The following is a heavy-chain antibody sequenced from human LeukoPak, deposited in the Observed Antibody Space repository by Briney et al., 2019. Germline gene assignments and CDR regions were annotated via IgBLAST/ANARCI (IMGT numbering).Heavy chain of an antibody. J-gene: IGHJ3*02. CDR2: IYYSGST. CDR3: ARQGGPTEHAFDI. D-gene: IGHD1-14*01. V-gene: IGHV4-39*01. Sequence: PSETLSLTCTVSGGSISSSSYYWGWIRQPPGKGLEWIGSIYYSGSTYYNPSLKSRVTISVDTSKNQFSLKLSSVTAADTAVYYCARQGGPTEHAFDIWGQGTMVTVSS. CDR1: GGSISSSSYY.